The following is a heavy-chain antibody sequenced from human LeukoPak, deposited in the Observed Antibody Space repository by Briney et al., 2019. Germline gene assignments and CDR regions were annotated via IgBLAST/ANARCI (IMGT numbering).Heavy chain of an antibody. CDR3: AKDGIYYDSSGSHWFDP. CDR1: GFTFSSYA. J-gene: IGHJ5*02. CDR2: ISASGGST. Sequence: PGGSLRLSCAASGFTFSSYAMSWVRQAPGKGLEWVSGISASGGSTYYADSVKGRFTISRDNSKNTLYLQMNSLRAEDTAVYFCAKDGIYYDSSGSHWFDPWGQATLVTVSS. D-gene: IGHD3-22*01. V-gene: IGHV3-23*01.